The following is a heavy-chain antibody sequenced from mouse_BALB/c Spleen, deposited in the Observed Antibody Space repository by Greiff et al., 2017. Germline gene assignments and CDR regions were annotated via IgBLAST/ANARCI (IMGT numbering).Heavy chain of an antibody. CDR3: ARDSSDDYYFDY. Sequence: EVKLVESGGGLVQPGGSLRLSCATSGFTFTAYYMSWVRQPPGKALEWLGFIRNKANGYTTEYSASVKGRFTISRDNSQSILYLQMNTLRAEDSATYYCARDSSDDYYFDYWGQGTTLTVSS. CDR1: GFTFTAYY. J-gene: IGHJ2*01. V-gene: IGHV7-3*02. CDR2: IRNKANGYTT. D-gene: IGHD2-4*01.